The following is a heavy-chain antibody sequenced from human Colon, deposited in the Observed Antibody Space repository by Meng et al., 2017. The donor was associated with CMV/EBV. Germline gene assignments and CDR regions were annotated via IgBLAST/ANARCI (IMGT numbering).Heavy chain of an antibody. CDR1: GYTFTGYS. CDR3: ARAKDAVFGVVITSARNYYGMDV. J-gene: IGHJ6*02. Sequence: ASVKVSCKASGYTFTGYSMHWVRQAPGQGLEWMGWINPNSGGTNYAQKLQGRVTMNRDTSISTAYMELSRLRSDDTAVYYCARAKDAVFGVVITSARNYYGMDVWGQGTTVTVSS. D-gene: IGHD3-3*01. V-gene: IGHV1-2*02. CDR2: INPNSGGT.